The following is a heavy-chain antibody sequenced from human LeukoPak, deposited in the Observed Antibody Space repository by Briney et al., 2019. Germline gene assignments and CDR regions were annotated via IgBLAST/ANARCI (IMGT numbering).Heavy chain of an antibody. CDR2: ISNPSSTR. CDR3: AELGITMIGGV. D-gene: IGHD3-10*02. CDR1: GFIFSDYY. J-gene: IGHJ6*04. V-gene: IGHV3-11*04. Sequence: GGSLRLSCDASGFIFSDYYMSWIRQAPGKGLEWISYISNPSSTRYYADSVKGRFTISRDNAKNSVYLQMNSLRVEDTAVYYCAELGITMIGGVWGKGTTVTISS.